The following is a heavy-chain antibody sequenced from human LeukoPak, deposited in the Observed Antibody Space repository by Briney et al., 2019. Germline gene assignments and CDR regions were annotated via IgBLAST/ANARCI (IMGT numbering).Heavy chain of an antibody. V-gene: IGHV4-39*02. CDR2: VYYRGST. D-gene: IGHD2-15*01. CDR1: GGSVSSSNYY. CDR3: ARRHFSDATDVGGFDY. J-gene: IGHJ4*02. Sequence: SETLSLTCTASGGSVSSSNYYWGWIRQPPGKGLEWIGIVYYRGSTYYNPSLQSRVTISVDTSKNHFSLNLSSVTAADTAIYYCARRHFSDATDVGGFDYWGQGTLVTVSS.